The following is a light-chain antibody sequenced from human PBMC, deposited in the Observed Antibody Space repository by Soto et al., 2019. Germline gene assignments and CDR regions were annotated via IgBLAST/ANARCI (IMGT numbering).Light chain of an antibody. V-gene: IGKV3-20*01. Sequence: EIVMTQSPGTLSLSPGERATLSCRASQSVSDNSLAWYQQRPGQAPRLLIYDASSRAAGIPDRFSGSGSGTDFTLTISRLEPEDFALYYCQQYGYSFTFGGGTKVEIK. J-gene: IGKJ4*01. CDR2: DAS. CDR3: QQYGYSFT. CDR1: QSVSDNS.